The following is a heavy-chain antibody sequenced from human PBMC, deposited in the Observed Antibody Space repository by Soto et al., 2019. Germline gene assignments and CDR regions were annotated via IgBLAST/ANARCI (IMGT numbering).Heavy chain of an antibody. CDR3: ARDDYSNVFDP. V-gene: IGHV4-30-4*01. Sequence: PSETLSLTCTVSGGSISSGDYYWSWIRQPPGKGLEWIGYIYYSGSTYYNPSLKSRVTISVDTSKNQFSLKLSSVTAADTAMYYCARDDYSNVFDPWGQGTLVTVSS. J-gene: IGHJ5*02. CDR2: IYYSGST. CDR1: GGSISSGDYY. D-gene: IGHD4-4*01.